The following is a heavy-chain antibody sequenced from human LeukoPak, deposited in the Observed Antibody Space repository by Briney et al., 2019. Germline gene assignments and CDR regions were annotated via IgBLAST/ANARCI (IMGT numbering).Heavy chain of an antibody. CDR2: ISGNGGTT. CDR1: GFTFSSYA. CDR3: ATLDIYYDSSRDY. V-gene: IGHV3-23*01. D-gene: IGHD3-22*01. J-gene: IGHJ4*02. Sequence: GGSLRLSCAAAGFTFSSYAMSWVRQAPGKGLEWVSGISGNGGTTYYADSVKGRFTISRDNSKNTLYLHMDSLRAEDTAVYYFATLDIYYDSSRDYWGQGTLVIVSS.